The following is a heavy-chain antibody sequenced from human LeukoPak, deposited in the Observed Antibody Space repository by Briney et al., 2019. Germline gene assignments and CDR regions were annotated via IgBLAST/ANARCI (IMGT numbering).Heavy chain of an antibody. CDR3: AREGAYYLDS. Sequence: PRGSLRLSCAASGFTFSSYWMSWVCQAPGKGLVWVANVKQDGSERYYVGSVRGRFTISRDNAKNSLYLQMNSLRAEDTAVYYCAREGAYYLDSWGQGTLVAVSS. CDR2: VKQDGSER. J-gene: IGHJ4*02. CDR1: GFTFSSYW. V-gene: IGHV3-7*01. D-gene: IGHD4/OR15-4a*01.